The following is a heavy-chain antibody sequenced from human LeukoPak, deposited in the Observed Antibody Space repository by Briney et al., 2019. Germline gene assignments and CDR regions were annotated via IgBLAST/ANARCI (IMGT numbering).Heavy chain of an antibody. CDR3: ASSRSISGYSDY. J-gene: IGHJ4*02. CDR2: IFTGGGT. CDR1: GLTVSSNY. V-gene: IGHV3-53*01. D-gene: IGHD3-22*01. Sequence: GGSLRLSCAASGLTVSSNYMRWVRQAPGKGLEWVSTIFTGGGTHYADSVKGRFTISRDNSKNTLYLQMNGLRAEDTAVYYCASSRSISGYSDYWGQGTLVTVSS.